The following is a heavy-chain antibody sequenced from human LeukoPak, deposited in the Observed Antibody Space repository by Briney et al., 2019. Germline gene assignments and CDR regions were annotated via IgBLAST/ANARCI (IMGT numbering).Heavy chain of an antibody. V-gene: IGHV3-48*03. D-gene: IGHD3-10*01. Sequence: GGSLRLSCAASGFTFSSYEMNWVRQAPGKGLEWVSYISSSGSTIYYADSVKGRFTISRDNSKNTLYLQMNSLRAEDTAVYYCAKDHGRYYYGSGSLGDWGQGTLVTVSS. CDR3: AKDHGRYYYGSGSLGD. J-gene: IGHJ4*02. CDR2: ISSSGSTI. CDR1: GFTFSSYE.